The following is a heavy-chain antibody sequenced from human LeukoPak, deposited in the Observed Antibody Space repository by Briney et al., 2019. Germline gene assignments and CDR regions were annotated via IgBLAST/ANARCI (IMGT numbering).Heavy chain of an antibody. D-gene: IGHD5-24*01. CDR1: GGSISSSSYY. Sequence: PSETLSLTCTVSGGSISSSSYYWGWIRQPPGKGLEWIGSIYYSGSTYYNPSLKSRVTISVDTSKNQFSLKLSSVTAADTAVYYCARGLDGYNSDAFDIWGQGTMVTVSS. CDR2: IYYSGST. V-gene: IGHV4-39*01. CDR3: ARGLDGYNSDAFDI. J-gene: IGHJ3*02.